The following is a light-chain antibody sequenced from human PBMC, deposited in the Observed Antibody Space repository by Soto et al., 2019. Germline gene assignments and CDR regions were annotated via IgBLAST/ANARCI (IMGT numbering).Light chain of an antibody. Sequence: QSALTQPASVSGSPGQSITISCTGTSSDVGAYDYVSWYQQHPGKAPKYLIYEVSNRPSGISDRFSGSKSGTTASLTISALQAEEEADYYCSSYTTTDPYVFGTGTKVTVL. J-gene: IGLJ1*01. CDR2: EVS. V-gene: IGLV2-14*01. CDR3: SSYTTTDPYV. CDR1: SSDVGAYDY.